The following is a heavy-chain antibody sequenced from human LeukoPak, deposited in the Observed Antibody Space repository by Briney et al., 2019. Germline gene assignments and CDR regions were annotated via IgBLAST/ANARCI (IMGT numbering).Heavy chain of an antibody. CDR3: ARTTYYETNDGKTLYRHFES. CDR1: GFTFSKYW. Sequence: GGSLRLSCAASGFTFSKYWMHWVRQAPGKGIMWVSRISGGGGSTTYADSVKGRFTVSRDNAKSTLYLQMDSLGDEDSAVYFCARTTYYETNDGKTLYRHFESWGQGTLVTVSS. J-gene: IGHJ4*02. D-gene: IGHD3-22*01. V-gene: IGHV3-74*03. CDR2: ISGGGGST.